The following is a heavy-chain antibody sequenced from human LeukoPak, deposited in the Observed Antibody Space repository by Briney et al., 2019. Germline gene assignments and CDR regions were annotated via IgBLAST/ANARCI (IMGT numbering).Heavy chain of an antibody. J-gene: IGHJ5*02. D-gene: IGHD2-15*01. CDR2: IIPIFGTA. V-gene: IGHV1-69*05. CDR1: GGTFSSYA. CDR3: ARDCSGGSCYQNWFDP. Sequence: SVKVSCKASGGTFSSYAISWVRQAPGQGLEWMGGIIPIFGTANYAQKFQGRVTMTRDTSISTAYMELSSLRSEDTAVYYCARDCSGGSCYQNWFDPWGQGTLVTVSS.